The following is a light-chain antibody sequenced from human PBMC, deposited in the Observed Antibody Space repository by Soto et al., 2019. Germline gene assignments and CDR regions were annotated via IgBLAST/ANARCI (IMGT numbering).Light chain of an antibody. CDR1: SGSVSTSYY. CDR2: STN. CDR3: VLYMGSGIWV. Sequence: QAVVTQEPSLSVSPGRTVTLTCGLNSGSVSTSYYPSWYQQTPGQPPHTAIYSTNTRSSGVPDRFSGSILGNKAALTITGAQADDESDYYCVLYMGSGIWVFGGGTKLTVL. J-gene: IGLJ3*02. V-gene: IGLV8-61*01.